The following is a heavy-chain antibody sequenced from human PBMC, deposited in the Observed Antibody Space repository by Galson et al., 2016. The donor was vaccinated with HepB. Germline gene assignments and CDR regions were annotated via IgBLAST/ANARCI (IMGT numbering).Heavy chain of an antibody. V-gene: IGHV3-23*01. Sequence: SLRLSCAGSGFTFSSYAMNWVRQAPGKGLEWISLISDNGHATYYADPVRGRFSIARDNSKNTLYLQMNSLRADDTAVYYCAKCPPGTRGSLDSWGQGTLVTVSS. D-gene: IGHD1-14*01. J-gene: IGHJ4*02. CDR1: GFTFSSYA. CDR3: AKCPPGTRGSLDS. CDR2: ISDNGHAT.